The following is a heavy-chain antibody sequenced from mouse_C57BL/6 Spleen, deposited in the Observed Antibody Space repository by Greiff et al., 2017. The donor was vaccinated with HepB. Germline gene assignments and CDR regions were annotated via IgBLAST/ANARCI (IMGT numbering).Heavy chain of an antibody. V-gene: IGHV5-17*01. CDR3: AREEDGSSYGFAY. D-gene: IGHD1-1*01. CDR2: ISSGSSTI. CDR1: GFTFSDYG. J-gene: IGHJ3*01. Sequence: EVNLVESGGGLVKPGGSLKLSCAASGFTFSDYGMHWVRQAPEKGLEWVAYISSGSSTIYYADTVKGRFTISRDNAKNNLFLQMTSLRSEDTAMYYCAREEDGSSYGFAYWGHGTLVTVSA.